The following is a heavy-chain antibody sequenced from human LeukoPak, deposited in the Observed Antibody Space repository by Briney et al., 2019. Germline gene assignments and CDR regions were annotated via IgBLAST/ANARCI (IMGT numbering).Heavy chain of an antibody. Sequence: GGSLRLSCAASGFTFSSYEMNWVRQAPGKGLEWVSYISSSSTTIYYADSVKGRFTISRDNAKNSLYLQMNSLRAEDTAVYYCARHVSGRWELFFDSWGQGTLVIVSS. CDR2: ISSSSTTI. D-gene: IGHD4-23*01. J-gene: IGHJ4*02. V-gene: IGHV3-48*03. CDR3: ARHVSGRWELFFDS. CDR1: GFTFSSYE.